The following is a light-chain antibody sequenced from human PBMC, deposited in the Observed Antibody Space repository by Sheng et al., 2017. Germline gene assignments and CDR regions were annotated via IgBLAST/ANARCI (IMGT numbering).Light chain of an antibody. J-gene: IGKJ3*01. CDR1: QSVDSTY. CDR2: GAS. Sequence: EIVLTQSPGTLSLSPGERATLSCRASQSVDSTYFAWYQQKPGQAPRLLIYGASRRATGIPDRFSGGGSGTDFTLTISRLEPEDFAVYYCQQYGSSPITFGPGTKVDI. V-gene: IGKV3-20*01. CDR3: QQYGSSPIT.